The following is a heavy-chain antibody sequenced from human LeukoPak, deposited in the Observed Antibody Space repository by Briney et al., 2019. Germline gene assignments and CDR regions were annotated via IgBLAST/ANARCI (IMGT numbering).Heavy chain of an antibody. CDR2: INHSGSTT. D-gene: IGHD6-13*01. CDR3: ASTQLVTTWFAP. J-gene: IGHJ5*02. CDR1: GGSFSGYY. V-gene: IGHV4-34*01. Sequence: PSETLSLTCAVYGGSFSGYYWSWIRQPPGKGLEWIGEINHSGSTTNYNPSLKSRVTISVDTSRNQFSLKLTSVTAADTAVCCCASTQLVTTWFAPWGQGTLVTVSS.